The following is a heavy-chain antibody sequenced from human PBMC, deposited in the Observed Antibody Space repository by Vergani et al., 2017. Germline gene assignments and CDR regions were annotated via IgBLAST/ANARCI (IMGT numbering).Heavy chain of an antibody. J-gene: IGHJ4*02. CDR3: AGGSEYGAAGVDY. CDR1: GGSFSGYY. V-gene: IGHV4-34*01. Sequence: QVQLQQWGAGLLKPSETLSLSCAVYGGSFSGYYWSWIRQPPGKGLEWIGEINHSGSTNYNPSLKSRVTISVDTSKNQFSLKLSAVTAAETDVYYCAGGSEYGAAGVDYWGQGTLVTVSS. D-gene: IGHD6-13*01. CDR2: INHSGST.